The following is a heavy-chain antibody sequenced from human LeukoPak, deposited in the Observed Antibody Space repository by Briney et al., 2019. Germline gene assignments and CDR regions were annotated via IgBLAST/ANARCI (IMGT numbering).Heavy chain of an antibody. V-gene: IGHV3-11*01. J-gene: IGHJ4*02. CDR3: AKVMTPATAIRGAFDY. CDR2: ISSGTTTR. D-gene: IGHD2-2*02. CDR1: GFTCSDYY. Sequence: GGSLRLSCAASGFTCSDYYMTWIRQAPGKGLEWISYISSGTTTRYYADSVKGRFTISRDNAKNSLNLQMNSLRAEDTGVYYCAKVMTPATAIRGAFDYWGQGTLVTVSS.